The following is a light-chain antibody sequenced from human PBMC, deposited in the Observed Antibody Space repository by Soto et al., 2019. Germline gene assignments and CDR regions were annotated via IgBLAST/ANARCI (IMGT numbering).Light chain of an antibody. CDR3: QQYNTWLWT. J-gene: IGKJ1*01. Sequence: EVVMTQSPATLSVSPGERVTLSCRASQSIIAHLAWYQQKPGQAPRRLIHGASTRATGIPARFSGSGCGTEFILTISNLQSEDFAIYYCQQYNTWLWTFGQGTKVEIQ. CDR2: GAS. CDR1: QSIIAH. V-gene: IGKV3-15*01.